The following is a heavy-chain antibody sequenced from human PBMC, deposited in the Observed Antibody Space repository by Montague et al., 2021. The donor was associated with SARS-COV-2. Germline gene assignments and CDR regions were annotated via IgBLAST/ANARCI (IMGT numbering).Heavy chain of an antibody. V-gene: IGHV4-38-2*02. CDR1: GFSIGSSNY. CDR3: VRGKAGGLRNVFDI. CDR2: IYHSGTT. J-gene: IGHJ3*02. Sequence: SETLSLTCTVSGFSIGSSNYWGWSRQPPGKGLVWFGSIYHSGTTYYNPSLQSRLTMSIDTSTNQFSLRLTSVTSADTAVFFCVRGKAGGLRNVFDIWGQGTTVTVSS.